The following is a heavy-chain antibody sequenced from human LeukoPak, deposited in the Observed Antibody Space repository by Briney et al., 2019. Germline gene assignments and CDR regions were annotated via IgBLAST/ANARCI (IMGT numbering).Heavy chain of an antibody. CDR1: GFIFSSND. D-gene: IGHD7-27*01. Sequence: PGGSLRLSCAASGFIFSSNDMHWVRQVTGKGLEWVAAIGVAGDTYYSGSVEGRFTISRENAKNSLYLQMNSLRAEDTAVYYCVRVSNWGFDQWGQGTLVTVSS. CDR3: VRVSNWGFDQ. CDR2: IGVAGDT. V-gene: IGHV3-13*01. J-gene: IGHJ4*02.